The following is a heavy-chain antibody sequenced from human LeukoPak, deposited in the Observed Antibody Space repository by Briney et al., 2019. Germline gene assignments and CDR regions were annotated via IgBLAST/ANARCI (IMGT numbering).Heavy chain of an antibody. D-gene: IGHD6-19*01. Sequence: GGSLRLSCAASGFSVSSKYMSWVRQAPGKGLEWVSVIYTGGNEYYADPVKGRFTISRDNSKKMVYLQMNSLRAEDTALYYCAGGQMFTSGGFDNWGQGALVTVSS. V-gene: IGHV3-53*01. CDR2: IYTGGNE. J-gene: IGHJ4*02. CDR3: AGGQMFTSGGFDN. CDR1: GFSVSSKY.